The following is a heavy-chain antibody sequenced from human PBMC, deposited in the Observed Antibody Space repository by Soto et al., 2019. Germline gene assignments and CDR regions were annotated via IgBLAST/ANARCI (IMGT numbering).Heavy chain of an antibody. CDR3: ARGVGHSDY. CDR2: IYHSGST. D-gene: IGHD3-3*01. J-gene: IGHJ4*02. CDR1: GYSISSGYY. V-gene: IGHV4-38-2*01. Sequence: SETLSLTCAVSGYSISSGYYWGWIRQPPGKGLEWIGSIYHSGSTYYNPSLKSRVTISVDTSKNQSSLKLSSVTAADTAVYYCARGVGHSDYWGQGTLVTVSS.